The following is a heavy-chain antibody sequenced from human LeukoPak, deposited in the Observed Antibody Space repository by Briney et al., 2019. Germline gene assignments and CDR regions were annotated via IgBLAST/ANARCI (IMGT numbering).Heavy chain of an antibody. Sequence: SETLSLTCAVSGYSISSGYYWGWIRQPPGKGLEWIGSIYHSGSTYYNPSLKSRVTISVDTSKNQFSLKLSSVTAADTAVYYCARAPLYYDFWSGRRFDPWGQGTLVTVSS. V-gene: IGHV4-38-2*01. CDR2: IYHSGST. D-gene: IGHD3-3*01. CDR1: GYSISSGYY. CDR3: ARAPLYYDFWSGRRFDP. J-gene: IGHJ5*02.